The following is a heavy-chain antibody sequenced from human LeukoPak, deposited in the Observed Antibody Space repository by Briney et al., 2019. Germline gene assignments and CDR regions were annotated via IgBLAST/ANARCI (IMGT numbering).Heavy chain of an antibody. CDR1: GYTFISYV. Sequence: EASVKVSCKASGYTFISYVISWVRQAPGQGLEWMGWIVVGSGNTNYAQKFQERVTITRDMSTSTAYMELSSLRSEDTAVYYCAALGAYGDYDYWGQGTLVTVSS. J-gene: IGHJ4*02. D-gene: IGHD4-17*01. V-gene: IGHV1-58*02. CDR3: AALGAYGDYDY. CDR2: IVVGSGNT.